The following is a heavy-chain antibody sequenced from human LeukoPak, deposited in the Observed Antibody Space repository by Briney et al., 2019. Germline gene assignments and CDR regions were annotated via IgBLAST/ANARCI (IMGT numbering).Heavy chain of an antibody. V-gene: IGHV3-23*01. CDR2: ISGSGGST. Sequence: GGSLRLSCAASGFTFSSYAMNWVRQAPGKGLEWVSAISGSGGSTYYADSVKGRFTISRDNSKNTLYLQMNSLRAEDTAVYYCAKCPSGLLYPGYWGQGTLVTVSS. CDR3: AKCPSGLLYPGY. D-gene: IGHD3-3*01. J-gene: IGHJ4*02. CDR1: GFTFSSYA.